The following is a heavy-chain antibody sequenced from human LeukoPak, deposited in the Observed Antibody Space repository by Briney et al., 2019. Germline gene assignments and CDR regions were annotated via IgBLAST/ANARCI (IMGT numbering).Heavy chain of an antibody. Sequence: PSETLSLTCTVSGGSISSGGYYWSWIRQHPGKGLEWTGYIYYSGSTYYNPSLKSRVTISVDTSKNQFSLKLSSVTAADTATYYCARENPSGYYNRPIDYWGQGTLVTVSS. J-gene: IGHJ4*02. CDR1: GGSISSGGYY. D-gene: IGHD3-22*01. CDR3: ARENPSGYYNRPIDY. CDR2: IYYSGST. V-gene: IGHV4-31*03.